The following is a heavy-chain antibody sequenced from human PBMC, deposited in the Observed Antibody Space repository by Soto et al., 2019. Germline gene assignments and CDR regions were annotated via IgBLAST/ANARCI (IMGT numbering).Heavy chain of an antibody. J-gene: IGHJ5*01. CDR3: ARDRGGTIAARRGWFDS. CDR1: GDSISTYY. Sequence: SETLSLTCTVSGDSISTYYWSWIRQSTGKGLEWIGYIFYSGSTNYNPSLKSRVTISVDTSKNQFSLKLSSVTAADTAVYYCARDRGGTIAARRGWFDSWGQGMLVTVSS. V-gene: IGHV4-59*01. D-gene: IGHD6-6*01. CDR2: IFYSGST.